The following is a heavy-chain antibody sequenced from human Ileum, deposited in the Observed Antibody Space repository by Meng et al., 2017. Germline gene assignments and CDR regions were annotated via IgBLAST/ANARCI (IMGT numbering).Heavy chain of an antibody. CDR1: GFTFKDHY. CDR2: ITSSGNAM. Sequence: LQLAVSGGGLANPGWSLRSFCAFSGFTFKDHYMTWIRQAPGKGLEWVSYITSSGNAMYYADSVKGRFTVSRDNTKNSLYLQMNSLRAEDSALYYCGRGHYGLDYWGPGTLVTVSS. CDR3: GRGHYGLDY. V-gene: IGHV3-11*01. J-gene: IGHJ4*02. D-gene: IGHD4-17*01.